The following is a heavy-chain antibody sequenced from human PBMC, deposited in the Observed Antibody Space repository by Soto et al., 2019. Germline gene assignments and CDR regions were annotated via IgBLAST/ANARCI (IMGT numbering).Heavy chain of an antibody. CDR3: ARGRESSGSFY. V-gene: IGHV1-8*01. Sequence: QVQLVQSGAEVKKPGASVKVSCKASGYTFTSHDINWVREATGQGLEWMGWMNPNSGNTGYAQKFQGRVPMTRHTSIRTAYMELRSLRSEDTAVYYCARGRESSGSFYWGQGTLVTVSS. J-gene: IGHJ4*02. D-gene: IGHD6-19*01. CDR2: MNPNSGNT. CDR1: GYTFTSHD.